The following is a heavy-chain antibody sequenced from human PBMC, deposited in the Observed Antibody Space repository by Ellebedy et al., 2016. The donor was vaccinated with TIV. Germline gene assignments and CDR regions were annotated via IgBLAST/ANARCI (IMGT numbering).Heavy chain of an antibody. Sequence: GGSLRLXXAASGFTFSYYSMHWVRQAPGKGLEWVAVIPHDGSNKYHAESVKGRFTISRDDSKNTLYLQMNTLRTEDTALYFCARGSSSRGYFDSWGQGTLVTVSS. CDR3: ARGSSSRGYFDS. V-gene: IGHV3-30-3*01. J-gene: IGHJ4*02. CDR2: IPHDGSNK. CDR1: GFTFSYYS. D-gene: IGHD6-13*01.